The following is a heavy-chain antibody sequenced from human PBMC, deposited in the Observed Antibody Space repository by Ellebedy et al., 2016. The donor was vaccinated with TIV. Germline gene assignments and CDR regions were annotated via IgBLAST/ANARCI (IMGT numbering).Heavy chain of an antibody. CDR2: IAHHGSRE. Sequence: PGGSLRLSCEASGFTFSDYGMQWVRQAAGKWLEWVAVIAHHGSRESYADSVKGRFSITRDNSKNTMSLQMDSMRGEDTAVYYCAKEATVRKSPYFDYWGQGNLVTVSS. V-gene: IGHV3-30*18. J-gene: IGHJ4*02. CDR1: GFTFSDYG. D-gene: IGHD4-17*01. CDR3: AKEATVRKSPYFDY.